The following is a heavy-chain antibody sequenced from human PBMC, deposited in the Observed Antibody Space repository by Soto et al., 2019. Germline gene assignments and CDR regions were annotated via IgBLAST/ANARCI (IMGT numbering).Heavy chain of an antibody. Sequence: PGGSLRLYCADSGFTFSSYSMHWVRPSPGQGLEWVAVISYDGSNKYYADSVKGRFTISRDNSKNTLYLQMNSLRAEDTAVYYCAKVIWGIAAAGTKVYYYYYGMDVWGQGTTVTVSS. J-gene: IGHJ6*02. CDR2: ISYDGSNK. CDR1: GFTFSSYS. CDR3: AKVIWGIAAAGTKVYYYYYGMDV. V-gene: IGHV3-30*18. D-gene: IGHD6-13*01.